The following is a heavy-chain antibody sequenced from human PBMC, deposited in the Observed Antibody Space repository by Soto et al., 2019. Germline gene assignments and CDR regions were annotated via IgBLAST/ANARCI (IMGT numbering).Heavy chain of an antibody. J-gene: IGHJ4*02. Sequence: ASVKVSCKASGGTFSSYAISWVRQAPGKGLEWMGGFDREDGETIYAQKFQGRVTMTEDTSTDSAYMELSSLTSEDTAIYYCAHGEGIVKSIVYFDSWGQGTLVTVSS. CDR2: FDREDGET. CDR1: GGTFSSYA. V-gene: IGHV1-24*01. D-gene: IGHD1-26*01. CDR3: AHGEGIVKSIVYFDS.